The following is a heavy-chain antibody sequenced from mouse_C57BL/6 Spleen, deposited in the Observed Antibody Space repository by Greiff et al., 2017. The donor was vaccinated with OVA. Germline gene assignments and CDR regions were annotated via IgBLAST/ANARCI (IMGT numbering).Heavy chain of an antibody. V-gene: IGHV1-52*01. Sequence: QVQLKQPGAELVRPGSSVKLSCKASGYTFTSYWMHWVKQRPIQGLEWIGNIDPSDSETHYNQKFKDKATLTVDKSSSTAYMQLSSLTSEDSAVYYCARSITTVPDYWGQGTTLTVSS. J-gene: IGHJ2*01. CDR2: IDPSDSET. D-gene: IGHD1-1*01. CDR1: GYTFTSYW. CDR3: ARSITTVPDY.